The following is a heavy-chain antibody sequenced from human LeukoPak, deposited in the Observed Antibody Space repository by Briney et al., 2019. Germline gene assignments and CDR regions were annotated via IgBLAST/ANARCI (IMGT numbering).Heavy chain of an antibody. V-gene: IGHV3-7*01. J-gene: IGHJ3*02. Sequence: GGSLRLSCVASGFTFSSYGMSWVRQAPGKGLEWVANINQDGTEKFYVDSVKGRFTISRDNAKNSLHLQMNSLRVEDTAVYYCARGGAVGTTTVAFDIWGQGTMVTVSS. CDR3: ARGGAVGTTTVAFDI. CDR1: GFTFSSYG. D-gene: IGHD1-26*01. CDR2: INQDGTEK.